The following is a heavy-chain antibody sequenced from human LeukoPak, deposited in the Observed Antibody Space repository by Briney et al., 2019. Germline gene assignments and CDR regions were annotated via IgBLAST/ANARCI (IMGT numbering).Heavy chain of an antibody. J-gene: IGHJ4*02. CDR2: IYYSGST. D-gene: IGHD5-12*01. CDR1: GGSISSYY. Sequence: PSETLSLTCTVSGGSISSYYWSWIRQPPGKGLEWIGYIYYSGSTNYNPSLKSRVTISVDTSKNQFSLKLSSETAADTAVYYCARLYSGYPIDYWGQGTLVTVSS. V-gene: IGHV4-59*08. CDR3: ARLYSGYPIDY.